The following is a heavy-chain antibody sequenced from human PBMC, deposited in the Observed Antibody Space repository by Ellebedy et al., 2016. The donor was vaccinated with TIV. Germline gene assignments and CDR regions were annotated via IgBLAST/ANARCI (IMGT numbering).Heavy chain of an antibody. CDR3: VSPSMVRRGYYFDY. CDR2: ISSSGNNK. D-gene: IGHD3-10*01. CDR1: GFTSSDYY. J-gene: IGHJ4*02. Sequence: GGSLRHSCAASGFTSSDYYMIRIRQAPGKGLEWVSYISSSGNNKYYADSVKGRFTISRDNAGSYLQMNSLRAEDTAVDYCVSPSMVRRGYYFDYWGQGTLVTVSS. V-gene: IGHV3-11*01.